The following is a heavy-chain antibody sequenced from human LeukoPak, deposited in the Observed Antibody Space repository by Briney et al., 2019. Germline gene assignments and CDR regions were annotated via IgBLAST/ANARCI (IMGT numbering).Heavy chain of an antibody. CDR3: ARDQGPYYYDSSGSGFDP. D-gene: IGHD3-22*01. Sequence: ASETLSLTCTVSGGSISSGGYYWSWIRQRPGKGLEWIGYIYYSGSTYYKPSLKSRVTISVDTSKNQFSLKLSSVTAADTAVYYCARDQGPYYYDSSGSGFDPWGQGTLVTVSS. CDR1: GGSISSGGYY. J-gene: IGHJ5*02. CDR2: IYYSGST. V-gene: IGHV4-31*03.